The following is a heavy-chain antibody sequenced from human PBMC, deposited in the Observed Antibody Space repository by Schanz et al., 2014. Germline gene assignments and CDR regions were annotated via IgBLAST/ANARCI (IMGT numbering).Heavy chain of an antibody. Sequence: QAELVESGGGVVQPGGSLRLSCEASGFIFSNHGMNWVRQAPGKGLEWVAFIQHDGSRTYYTASLKGRVTISRDNSQNMVYVEMNSLRVEDTAVYYYARGKAYTAGTPMNWFDPWGQGTLVTVSS. CDR1: GFIFSNHG. CDR3: ARGKAYTAGTPMNWFDP. D-gene: IGHD2-21*01. V-gene: IGHV3-30*02. CDR2: IQHDGSRT. J-gene: IGHJ5*02.